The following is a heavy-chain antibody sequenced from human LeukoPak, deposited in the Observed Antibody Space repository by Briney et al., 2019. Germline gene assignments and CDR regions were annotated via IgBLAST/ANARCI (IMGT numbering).Heavy chain of an antibody. Sequence: ASVKVSCKASGYTFTSYGISWVRQAPGQGLEWMGIINPSGGSTSYAQKFQGRVTMTRDTSTSTVYMELSSLRSEDTAVYYCARDSTVGSGLYNWGQGTLVTVSS. CDR1: GYTFTSYG. D-gene: IGHD3-10*01. CDR3: ARDSTVGSGLYN. CDR2: INPSGGST. J-gene: IGHJ4*02. V-gene: IGHV1-46*01.